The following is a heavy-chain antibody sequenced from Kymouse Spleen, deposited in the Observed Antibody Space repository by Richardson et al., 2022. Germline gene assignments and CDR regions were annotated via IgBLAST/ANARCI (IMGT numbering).Heavy chain of an antibody. J-gene: IGHJ3*02. D-gene: IGHD6-19*01. CDR2: IYYSGST. CDR3: ARASGWSYAFDI. Sequence: QVQLQESGPGLVKPSETLSLTCTVSGGSVSSGSYYWSWIRQPPGKGLEWIGYIYYSGSTNYNPSLKSRVTISVDTSKNQFSLKLSSVTAADTAVYYCARASGWSYAFDIWGQGTMVTVSS. CDR1: GGSVSSGSYY. V-gene: IGHV4-61*01.